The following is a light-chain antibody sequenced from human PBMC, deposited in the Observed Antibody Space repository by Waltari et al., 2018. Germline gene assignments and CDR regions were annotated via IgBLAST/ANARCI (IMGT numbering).Light chain of an antibody. Sequence: DIQMTQSPSTLSASVGDRVTLTCRASQSILSWLAWYQQKPGKAPKLLIYDASSLESGVPSRFSGSGSGTEFTLTISSLQPDDSATYYCQQFNNYPLFGGGTKVEIK. CDR2: DAS. CDR1: QSILSW. V-gene: IGKV1-5*01. CDR3: QQFNNYPL. J-gene: IGKJ4*01.